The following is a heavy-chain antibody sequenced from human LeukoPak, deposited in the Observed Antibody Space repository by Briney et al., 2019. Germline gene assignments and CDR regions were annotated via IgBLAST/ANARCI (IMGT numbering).Heavy chain of an antibody. CDR3: ARDGGVVVPAAIGYYYYYYMDV. CDR2: IIPIFGTA. CDR1: GGTFSSHA. V-gene: IGHV1-69*05. Sequence: ASVKVSCKASGGTFSSHAISWVRQAPGQGLEWMGGIIPIFGTANYAQKFQGRVTITTDESTSTAYMELSSLRSEDTAVYYCARDGGVVVPAAIGYYYYYYMDVWGKGTTVTVSS. D-gene: IGHD2-2*01. J-gene: IGHJ6*03.